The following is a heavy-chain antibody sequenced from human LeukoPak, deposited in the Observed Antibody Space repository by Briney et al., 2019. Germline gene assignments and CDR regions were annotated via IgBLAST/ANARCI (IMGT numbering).Heavy chain of an antibody. V-gene: IGHV3-64D*08. CDR2: ISSDGGST. D-gene: IGHD1-1*01. CDR1: GITFRRDV. Sequence: VGSLRLPCSASGITFRRDVMYWVRPGPGKGPEYVSGISSDGGSTNYADSVKGRFTISRDNSKNTLYLQMSSLRGEDTAVYYCVTELDDSAKYNFHYWGQGTLVTVSS. CDR3: VTELDDSAKYNFHY. J-gene: IGHJ4*02.